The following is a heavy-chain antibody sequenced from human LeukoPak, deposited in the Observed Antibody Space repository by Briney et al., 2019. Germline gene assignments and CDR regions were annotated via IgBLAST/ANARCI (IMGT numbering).Heavy chain of an antibody. CDR1: GFDFSSNW. CDR2: IKGDGIST. J-gene: IGHJ4*02. D-gene: IGHD3-3*01. Sequence: PGGSLRLSCAASGFDFSSNWMHWVRHAPGQGLVWVSRIKGDGISTNYADSVKGRFTFSRDIAKNTLYLQMNSLRAEDTGVYYCAKDHYWSIDYWGRGTLVTVSS. CDR3: AKDHYWSIDY. V-gene: IGHV3-74*01.